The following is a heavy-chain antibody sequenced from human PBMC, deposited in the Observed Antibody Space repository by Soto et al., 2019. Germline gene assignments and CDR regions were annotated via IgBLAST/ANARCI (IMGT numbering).Heavy chain of an antibody. CDR3: ARDILAARPQGGMDV. V-gene: IGHV1-46*01. Sequence: ASVKVSCKASGYTFTSYYMDGVRQAPGQGLEWMGIINPSGGSTSYAQKFQGRVTMTRDTSTSTVYMELSSLRSEDTAVYYCARDILAARPQGGMDVWGQGTTVTV. CDR2: INPSGGST. D-gene: IGHD6-6*01. J-gene: IGHJ6*02. CDR1: GYTFTSYY.